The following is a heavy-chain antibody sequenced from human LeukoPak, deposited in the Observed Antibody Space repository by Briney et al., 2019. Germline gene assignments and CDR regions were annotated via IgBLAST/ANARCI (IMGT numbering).Heavy chain of an antibody. J-gene: IGHJ4*02. V-gene: IGHV4-34*01. D-gene: IGHD1-26*01. CDR1: GGSFSGYY. CDR3: ASIEVGATIHFDY. Sequence: SETLSLTCAVYGGSFSGYYWSWIRQPPGKGLEWIGEINHSGSTNYNPSLKSRVTISVDTSKNQFSLKLSSVTAADTAVYYCASIEVGATIHFDYWGQGTLVTVSS. CDR2: INHSGST.